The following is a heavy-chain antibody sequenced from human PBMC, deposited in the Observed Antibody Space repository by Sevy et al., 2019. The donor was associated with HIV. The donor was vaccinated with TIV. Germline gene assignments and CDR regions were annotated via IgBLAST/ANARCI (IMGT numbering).Heavy chain of an antibody. Sequence: ASVKVSCKASGYTFTGYYMHWVRQAPGQGLEWMGWINPNSGGTNYAQKFQGRVTMTRDTSISTAYMELSRLRSDDTAVYYLARDSVRSLYYDFWGGYSSGRNMDVWGQGTTVTVSS. D-gene: IGHD3-3*01. CDR1: GYTFTGYY. V-gene: IGHV1-2*02. CDR2: INPNSGGT. J-gene: IGHJ6*02. CDR3: ARDSVRSLYYDFWGGYSSGRNMDV.